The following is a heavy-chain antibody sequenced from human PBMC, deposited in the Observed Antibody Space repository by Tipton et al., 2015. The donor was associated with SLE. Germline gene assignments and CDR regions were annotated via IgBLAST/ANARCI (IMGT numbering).Heavy chain of an antibody. V-gene: IGHV4-34*01. D-gene: IGHD2-15*01. CDR2: INHSGST. CDR1: GGSFSGYY. Sequence: GLVKPSETLSLTCAVYGGSFSGYYWSWIRQPPGKGLEWIGEINHSGSTNYNPSLKSRVTISVDTSKNQFSLKLSSVTAADTAVYYCARYGYCSGGSCPIYFDYWGQGTLVTVSS. CDR3: ARYGYCSGGSCPIYFDY. J-gene: IGHJ4*02.